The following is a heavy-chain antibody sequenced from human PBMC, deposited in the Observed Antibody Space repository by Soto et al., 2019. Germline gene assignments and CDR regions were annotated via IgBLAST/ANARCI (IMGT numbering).Heavy chain of an antibody. J-gene: IGHJ4*02. Sequence: SETLSLTCAVSSGSFSGYFWTWIRQPPGKGLEWIGEINHSGSTNYNPSLMSRVTISVDTSKNQLSLKLRSVTAADTAVYYCARAQYYYGSGSYYRPFDYWGQGTLVTVSS. D-gene: IGHD3-10*01. CDR2: INHSGST. V-gene: IGHV4-34*01. CDR1: SGSFSGYF. CDR3: ARAQYYYGSGSYYRPFDY.